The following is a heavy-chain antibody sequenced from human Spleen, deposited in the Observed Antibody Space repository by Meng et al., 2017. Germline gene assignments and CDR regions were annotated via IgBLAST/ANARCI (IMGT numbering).Heavy chain of an antibody. V-gene: IGHV1-2*06. CDR1: GYTFTGYY. Sequence: ASVKVSCKASGYTFTGYYMHWVRQAPGQGLEWMGRINPNSGGTNYAQKFQGRVTMTRDTSISTAYMELSRLRSDDTAVYYCARSRDIVGAIIDYWGQGTLVTVSS. J-gene: IGHJ4*02. CDR2: INPNSGGT. CDR3: ARSRDIVGAIIDY. D-gene: IGHD1-26*01.